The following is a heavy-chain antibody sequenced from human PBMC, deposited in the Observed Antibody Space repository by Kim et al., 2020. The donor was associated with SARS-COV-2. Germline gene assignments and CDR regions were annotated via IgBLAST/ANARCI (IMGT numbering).Heavy chain of an antibody. V-gene: IGHV4-61*02. Sequence: TTYNPSLKSRVTISVETSKNQCSLELGSVTAADTAVYYGARAPTVTRWFDPWGQGTLVTVSS. D-gene: IGHD4-17*01. CDR3: ARAPTVTRWFDP. CDR2: T. J-gene: IGHJ5*02.